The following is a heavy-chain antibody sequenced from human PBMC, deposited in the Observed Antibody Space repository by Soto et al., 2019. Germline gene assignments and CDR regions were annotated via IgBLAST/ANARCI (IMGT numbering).Heavy chain of an antibody. Sequence: QVQLVESGGGVVQPGRSLRLSCAASGFTFSYYGMHWVRQAPGKGLEWVAVIWHDGSYKYYADSVKGRFTISRDNSKNTLYLQMSSLIAADTAVYTCARDPEEAGRPPGQIDYWGQGTLVTVSS. D-gene: IGHD6-6*01. CDR3: ARDPEEAGRPPGQIDY. J-gene: IGHJ4*02. CDR1: GFTFSYYG. CDR2: IWHDGSYK. V-gene: IGHV3-33*01.